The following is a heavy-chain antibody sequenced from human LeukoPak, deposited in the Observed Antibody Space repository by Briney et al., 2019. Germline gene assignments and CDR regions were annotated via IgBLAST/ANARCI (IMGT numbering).Heavy chain of an antibody. CDR3: ARGGNSAWLDPPLPPDY. Sequence: PGGSLRLSCTASGFTFNAYIMHWVRQAPGKGLEWVSSIGGSSTYIHYTDSLKGRFTISRDNAKNLLYLQVNSLRVEDTGVYYCARGGNSAWLDPPLPPDYWGQGTLVIVSS. V-gene: IGHV3-21*01. CDR2: IGGSSTYI. J-gene: IGHJ4*02. CDR1: GFTFNAYI. D-gene: IGHD6-19*01.